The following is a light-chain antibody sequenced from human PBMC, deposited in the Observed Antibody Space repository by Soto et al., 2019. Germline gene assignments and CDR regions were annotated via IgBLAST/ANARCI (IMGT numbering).Light chain of an antibody. J-gene: IGKJ3*01. CDR3: QKYDRAPFT. Sequence: DIQMTQSPSSLSASVGDRVTITCRASQGIANYLAWYQHKPGKVPKLLIYAASTLQSGVPSRFSGSGSGTDFTLTISSLQPEDVASYYCQKYDRAPFTFGPGTKVDIK. CDR2: AAS. V-gene: IGKV1-27*01. CDR1: QGIANY.